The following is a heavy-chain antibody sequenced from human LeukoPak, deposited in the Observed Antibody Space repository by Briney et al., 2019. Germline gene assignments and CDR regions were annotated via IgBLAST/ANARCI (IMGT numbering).Heavy chain of an antibody. D-gene: IGHD6-19*01. V-gene: IGHV3-23*01. J-gene: IGHJ3*02. CDR3: AKGLQWLVGRDAFDI. CDR1: GFTFSSYA. CDR2: ISGSGGST. Sequence: GGSLRLSCAASGFTFSSYAMSWVRQAPGKGLEWVSAISGSGGSTYYADSGKGRITISRDNSKNALFLQMNSLRAEDTAVYYCAKGLQWLVGRDAFDIWRQGTMLTVSS.